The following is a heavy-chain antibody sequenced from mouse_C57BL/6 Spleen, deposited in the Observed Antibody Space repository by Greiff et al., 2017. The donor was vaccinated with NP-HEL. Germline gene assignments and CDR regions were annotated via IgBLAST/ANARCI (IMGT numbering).Heavy chain of an antibody. Sequence: VQLQQSGAELAKPGASVKLSCKASGYTFTSYWMHWVKQRPGQGLEWIGYINPSSGYTKYNQKFKDKATLTVDKSSSTASMQLSTLTYEDSAVYYCARGNYDGDYGGQGTSVTVSS. D-gene: IGHD2-1*01. CDR2: INPSSGYT. J-gene: IGHJ4*01. V-gene: IGHV1-7*01. CDR1: GYTFTSYW. CDR3: ARGNYDGDY.